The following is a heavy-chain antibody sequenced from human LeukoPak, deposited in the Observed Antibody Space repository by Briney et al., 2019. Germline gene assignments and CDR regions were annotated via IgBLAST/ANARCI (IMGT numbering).Heavy chain of an antibody. Sequence: GSLRLFCAASGFMVSSNWMSWVRLAPGKGLEWVANIKEDGTETYYVDSVKGRFTISRDNAKNSLYLQMDSLRVEDTAVYYCAKEGRSLQTYWGQGTLVTVSS. CDR3: AKEGRSLQTY. CDR1: GFMVSSNW. J-gene: IGHJ4*02. D-gene: IGHD5-24*01. CDR2: IKEDGTET. V-gene: IGHV3-7*03.